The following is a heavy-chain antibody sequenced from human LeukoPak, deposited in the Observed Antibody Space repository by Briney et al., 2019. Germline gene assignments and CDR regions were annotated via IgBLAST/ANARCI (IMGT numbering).Heavy chain of an antibody. D-gene: IGHD2-2*02. CDR2: IYYSGST. J-gene: IGHJ5*02. V-gene: IGHV4-59*01. CDR3: AGVVPAAIGGFDP. Sequence: PSETLSLTCTVSGGSISSYYWSWIRQPPGKGLEWIGYIYYSGSTNYNPSLKSRVTISVDTSKNQFSLKLSSVTAADTAVYYCAGVVPAAIGGFDPWGQGTLVTVSS. CDR1: GGSISSYY.